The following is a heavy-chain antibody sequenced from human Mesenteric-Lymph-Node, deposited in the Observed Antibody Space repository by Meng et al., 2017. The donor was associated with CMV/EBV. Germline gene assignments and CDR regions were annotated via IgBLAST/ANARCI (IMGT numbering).Heavy chain of an antibody. J-gene: IGHJ4*02. D-gene: IGHD3-3*01. CDR2: IHPSGTP. CDR1: GGSVSGGGYY. V-gene: IGHV4-31*02. CDR3: ARQLDDFWSGYPLNS. Sequence: GGSVSGGGYYWTWVRQFPGKALGWIAYIHPSGTPSHNPSLRSRVSISVDTSKNQFSLRLSSVTAADTAVYFCARQLDDFWSGYPLNSWGRGTLVTVSS.